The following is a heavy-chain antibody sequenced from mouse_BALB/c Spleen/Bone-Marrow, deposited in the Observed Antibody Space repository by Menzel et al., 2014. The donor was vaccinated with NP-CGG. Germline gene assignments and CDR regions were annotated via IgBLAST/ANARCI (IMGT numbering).Heavy chain of an antibody. Sequence: VKLMESGPGLVAPSQSLSIICTVSGFSLTSYGVHWVRQPPGKGLEWLGVIWAGGSTNYNSALMSRLSISKDNSKSQVFLKMNSLQTDDTAMYYCARDNGYYVDYAMDYWGQGTSVTVSS. CDR2: IWAGGST. V-gene: IGHV2-9*02. J-gene: IGHJ4*01. CDR1: GFSLTSYG. CDR3: ARDNGYYVDYAMDY. D-gene: IGHD2-3*01.